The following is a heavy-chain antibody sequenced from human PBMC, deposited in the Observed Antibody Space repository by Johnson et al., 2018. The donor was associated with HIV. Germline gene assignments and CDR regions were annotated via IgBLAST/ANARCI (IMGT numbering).Heavy chain of an antibody. CDR3: TTDGGLGSFDI. D-gene: IGHD7-27*01. V-gene: IGHV3-33*08. J-gene: IGHJ3*02. Sequence: QVPLVVPRGGLFNPGGSLRLSFAASGFTFSSYGMHWVRQAPGKWLEWVAVIWYDGSNKYYADSVKGRFTISRDNSKNTLYLQMGSLRAEDMAVYYCTTDGGLGSFDIWGQGTMVAVSS. CDR1: GFTFSSYG. CDR2: IWYDGSNK.